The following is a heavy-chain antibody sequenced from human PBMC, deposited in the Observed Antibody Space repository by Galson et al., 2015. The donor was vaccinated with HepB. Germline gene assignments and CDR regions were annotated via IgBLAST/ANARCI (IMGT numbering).Heavy chain of an antibody. J-gene: IGHJ4*02. CDR3: VRGTLIRGFVVAEDAC. CDR1: GFSFNSYD. Sequence: SLRLSCAASGFSFNSYDMHWVRQAPDMGLEWVAGISHDGRNTYYAESVKGRITVSREDSKNALYLQMINLRVEDTAVYYCVRGTLIRGFVVAEDACWGQGTLVTVSS. D-gene: IGHD2-15*01. CDR2: ISHDGRNT. V-gene: IGHV3-30*04.